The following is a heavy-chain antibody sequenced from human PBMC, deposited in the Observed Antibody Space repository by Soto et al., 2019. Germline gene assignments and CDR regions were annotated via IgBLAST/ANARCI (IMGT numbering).Heavy chain of an antibody. CDR2: INPSGGST. V-gene: IGHV1-46*01. CDR3: ARDVEVTGTTWWFDY. CDR1: GYTFTSYG. J-gene: IGHJ4*02. D-gene: IGHD1-7*01. Sequence: ASVKVSCKASGYTFTSYGISWVRQAPGQGLEWMGWINPSGGSTSYAQKFQGRVTMTRDTSTSTVYMELSSLRSEDTAVYYCARDVEVTGTTWWFDYWGQGTLVTVSS.